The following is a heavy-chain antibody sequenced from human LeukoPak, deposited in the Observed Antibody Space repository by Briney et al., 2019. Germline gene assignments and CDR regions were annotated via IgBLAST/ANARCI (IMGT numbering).Heavy chain of an antibody. Sequence: PGGSLRLPCAASGFTFSSYWMTWVRQAPGKGLEWVANIKQDGSETYYVDSVKGRFTISRDNAKNSVYLQMNSLRVEDTAVYYCVRDRGGGMDVWGKGITVTVSS. CDR2: IKQDGSET. CDR1: GFTFSSYW. J-gene: IGHJ6*04. D-gene: IGHD4-23*01. CDR3: VRDRGGGMDV. V-gene: IGHV3-7*01.